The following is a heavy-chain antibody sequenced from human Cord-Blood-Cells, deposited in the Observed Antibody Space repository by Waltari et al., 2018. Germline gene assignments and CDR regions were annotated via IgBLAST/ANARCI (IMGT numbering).Heavy chain of an antibody. V-gene: IGHV4-4*02. CDR1: GGSISSSNW. J-gene: IGHJ4*02. CDR2: IYHSGST. Sequence: QVQLQESGPGLVKPSGTLSLTCAVSGGSISSSNWWSWVRQPPGKGLEWIGEIYHSGSTNYNPALKSRVTITVDKSKNQFSLKLSSATAADTAVYYCARILYSSSWYFDYWGQGTLVTVSS. CDR3: ARILYSSSWYFDY. D-gene: IGHD6-13*01.